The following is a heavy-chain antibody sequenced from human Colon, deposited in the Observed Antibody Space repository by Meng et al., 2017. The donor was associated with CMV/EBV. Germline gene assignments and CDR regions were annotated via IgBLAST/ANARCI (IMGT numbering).Heavy chain of an antibody. CDR1: GFMFNNYA. D-gene: IGHD2-21*02. Sequence: GGSLRLSCAASGFMFNNYAMHWVRQAPGKGLEWVAYIRSDGNNKYYADFVKGRFTISRDNSNKTLYLQMNSLRAEDSAVYSCAREDGDYPPHFYYGMNVWGQGTTVTVSS. CDR2: IRSDGNNK. CDR3: AREDGDYPPHFYYGMNV. V-gene: IGHV3-30*02. J-gene: IGHJ6*02.